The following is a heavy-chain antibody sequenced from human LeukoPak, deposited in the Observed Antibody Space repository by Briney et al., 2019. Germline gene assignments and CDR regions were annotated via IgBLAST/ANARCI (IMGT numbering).Heavy chain of an antibody. CDR2: ISCNSGSI. V-gene: IGHV3-9*01. D-gene: IGHD3-3*01. CDR3: AKDTLDTIFPDAFDI. J-gene: IGHJ3*02. CDR1: GFTFDDYV. Sequence: GGSLRLSCAAFGFTFDDYVMHWDRQAPGKGLEWVSGISCNSGSIGYADSVEGRFTISRDNAKNSLYLQMNSLRAEDTALYYCAKDTLDTIFPDAFDIWGQGTMVTVSS.